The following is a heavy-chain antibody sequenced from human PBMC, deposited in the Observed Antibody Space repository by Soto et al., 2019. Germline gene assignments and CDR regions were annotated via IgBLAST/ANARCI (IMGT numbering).Heavy chain of an antibody. Sequence: SVKVSCQASGGTFSSYAISWVRQAPGQGLEWMGGIIPIFGTANYAQKFQGRVTITADKSTSTAYMELSSLRSEDTAVYYCARNRGVVVVVAATAPGWFDPWGQGTLVTVSS. CDR1: GGTFSSYA. D-gene: IGHD2-15*01. J-gene: IGHJ5*02. V-gene: IGHV1-69*06. CDR2: IIPIFGTA. CDR3: ARNRGVVVVVAATAPGWFDP.